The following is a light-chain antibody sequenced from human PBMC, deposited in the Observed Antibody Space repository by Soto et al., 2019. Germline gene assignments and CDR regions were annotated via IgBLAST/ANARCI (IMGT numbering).Light chain of an antibody. CDR3: QQYGSSPRT. CDR1: HSVTNNY. CDR2: GAS. V-gene: IGKV3-20*01. J-gene: IGKJ2*02. Sequence: ENVLTQSPGTLSLSPGERATLSCCASHSVTNNYIAWYQQKPGQAPRLLIFGASDRATGIPDRFSGGGSGTYFTLTISRLEPEDFAVYYCQQYGSSPRTFGQGTKLEIK.